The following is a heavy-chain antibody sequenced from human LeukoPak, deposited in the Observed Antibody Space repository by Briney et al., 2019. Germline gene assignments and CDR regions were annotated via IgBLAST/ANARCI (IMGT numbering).Heavy chain of an antibody. Sequence: SETLSLTCTVSGGSISGYYWSWIRQPPGKGLEWIGEINHSGSTYYNPSLKSRVTISVDMSKNQFSLKLSSMTAADTAVYYCARGSHLVLILNAPRGTRFDYWGQGTLVTVSS. J-gene: IGHJ4*02. CDR3: ARGSHLVLILNAPRGTRFDY. V-gene: IGHV4-34*01. CDR1: GGSISGYY. D-gene: IGHD2-8*01. CDR2: INHSGST.